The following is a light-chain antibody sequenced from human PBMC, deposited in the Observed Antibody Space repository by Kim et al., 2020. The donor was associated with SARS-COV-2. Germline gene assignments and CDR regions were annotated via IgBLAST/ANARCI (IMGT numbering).Light chain of an antibody. CDR1: QSVSSSY. V-gene: IGKV3-20*01. Sequence: VLTQSPGTLSLSPGERATLSCRASQSVSSSYLAWYQQKPGQAPRLLIYGASSRATGIPDRFSGSGSGTDFTLTISRLEPEDFAVYYCQQYGRSTLSFGGGTKVYIK. CDR3: QQYGRSTLS. CDR2: GAS. J-gene: IGKJ4*01.